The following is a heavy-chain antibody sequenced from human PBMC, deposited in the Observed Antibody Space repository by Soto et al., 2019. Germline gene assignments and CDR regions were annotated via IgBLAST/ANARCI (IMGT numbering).Heavy chain of an antibody. CDR1: GGSISSSNW. CDR2: IYHSGST. D-gene: IGHD3-9*01. CDR3: ARDRVGDILTGFAGKLYYYGMDV. Sequence: SETLSLTCAVSGGSISSSNWWSWVRQPPGKGLEWIGEIYHSGSTNYNPSLKSRVTISVDKSKNQFSLKLSSVTAADTAVYYCARDRVGDILTGFAGKLYYYGMDVWGQGTTVTVSS. J-gene: IGHJ6*02. V-gene: IGHV4-4*02.